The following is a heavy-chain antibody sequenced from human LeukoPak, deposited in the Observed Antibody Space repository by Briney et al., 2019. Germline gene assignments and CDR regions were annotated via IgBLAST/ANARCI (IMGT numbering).Heavy chain of an antibody. CDR3: AAALEDYYYYYGMDV. V-gene: IGHV1-69*05. D-gene: IGHD5-24*01. Sequence: SVKVSCKASGGTFSSYAISWVRQAPGQGLEWMGGIIPIFGTANYAQKFQGRVTITTDESTSTAYMELSSLRSEDTAVYYCAAALEDYYYYYGMDVWGQGTTVTVSS. CDR2: IIPIFGTA. CDR1: GGTFSSYA. J-gene: IGHJ6*02.